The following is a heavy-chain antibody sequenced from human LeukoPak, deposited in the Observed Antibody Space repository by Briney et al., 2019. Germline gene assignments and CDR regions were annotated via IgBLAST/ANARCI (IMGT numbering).Heavy chain of an antibody. CDR2: RKQDGIEK. D-gene: IGHD1-26*01. J-gene: IGHJ4*02. V-gene: IGHV3-7*01. CDR1: GFSFRSHW. CDR3: ARVKGYSGSFNRDFDY. Sequence: GGSLRLSCAVSGFSFRSHWMSRVRQAPGKGPEWVANRKQDGIEKYYVDSVKGRFTISRDNAKNSLYLQMDSLRVEDTAVYYCARVKGYSGSFNRDFDYWGQGTLVTVSS.